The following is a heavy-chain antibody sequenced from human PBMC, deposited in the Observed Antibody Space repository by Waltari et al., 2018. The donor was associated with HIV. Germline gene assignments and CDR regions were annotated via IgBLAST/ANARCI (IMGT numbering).Heavy chain of an antibody. CDR3: TTVLTPGDIDY. Sequence: EVQLVESGGGLVKPGGSLRLSCAASGFTFSNAWMSWVRQAPGKGLEWVGRNKSKTDGGTTDYAAPVKGRFTISRDDSKNTLYLQMNSLKTEDTAVYYCTTVLTPGDIDYWGQGTLVTVSS. J-gene: IGHJ4*02. CDR1: GFTFSNAW. CDR2: NKSKTDGGTT. V-gene: IGHV3-15*01. D-gene: IGHD3-10*01.